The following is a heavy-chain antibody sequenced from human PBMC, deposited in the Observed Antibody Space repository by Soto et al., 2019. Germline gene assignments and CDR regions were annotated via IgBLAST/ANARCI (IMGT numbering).Heavy chain of an antibody. J-gene: IGHJ4*02. CDR2: IYYSGST. CDR3: ARAAMGGSSWPFDY. D-gene: IGHD6-13*01. Sequence: PSETLSLTCTVSGGSISSYYWSWIRQPPGKGLEWIGYIYYSGSTNYNPSLKSRVTISVDTSKNQFSLKLSSVTAADTAVYYCARAAMGGSSWPFDYWGQGTLVTVS. V-gene: IGHV4-59*08. CDR1: GGSISSYY.